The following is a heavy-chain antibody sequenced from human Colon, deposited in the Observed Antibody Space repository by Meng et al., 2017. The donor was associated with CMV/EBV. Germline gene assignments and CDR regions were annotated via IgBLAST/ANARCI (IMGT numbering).Heavy chain of an antibody. Sequence: GESLKISCAASGFTFGGSAVHWVRQATGKGLEWVGRIRSKPNSYAPAYAASVKGRFTISREDSKNTAYVQMDSLKTKDTAVYFCARGRVVPGPNPYYYGLDVWGQGTTVTVSS. CDR1: GFTFGGSA. CDR3: ARGRVVPGPNPYYYGLDV. V-gene: IGHV3-73*01. D-gene: IGHD6-19*01. J-gene: IGHJ6*02. CDR2: IRSKPNSYAP.